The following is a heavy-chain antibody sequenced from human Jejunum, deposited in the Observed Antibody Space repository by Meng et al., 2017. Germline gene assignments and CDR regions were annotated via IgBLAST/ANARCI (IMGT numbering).Heavy chain of an antibody. Sequence: SETLSLTCSVSGYSVSSNYRWGWIRQPPGKGLEWIASISQRGNTFYNASLNSRATISVDTSKNQFSLKLDSATAADTAVYYCARVTSSYLGFTAFADWGQGKMVTVSS. CDR3: ARVTSSYLGFTAFAD. D-gene: IGHD2-2*01. V-gene: IGHV4-38-2*02. J-gene: IGHJ3*01. CDR2: ISQRGNT. CDR1: GYSVSSNYR.